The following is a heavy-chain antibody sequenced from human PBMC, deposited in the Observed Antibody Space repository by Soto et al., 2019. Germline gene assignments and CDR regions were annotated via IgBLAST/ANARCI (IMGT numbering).Heavy chain of an antibody. J-gene: IGHJ6*02. CDR3: GGVATTYYYYYGMDV. V-gene: IGHV3-23*01. CDR1: GLSFNNYA. CDR2: ISGSGGST. D-gene: IGHD3-10*01. Sequence: EVKLLQSGGGLGQPGGSLRLACEASGLSFNNYAMNWVRRAPGKGLEWVAGISGSGGSTYHADSVTGRFTVSRDNSKSTLYLQMNSLRAEDTGVYYCGGVATTYYYYYGMDVWGQGTTVTVSS.